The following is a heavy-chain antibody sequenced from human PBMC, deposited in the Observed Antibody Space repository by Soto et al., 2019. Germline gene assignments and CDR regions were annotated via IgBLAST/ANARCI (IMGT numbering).Heavy chain of an antibody. CDR2: ISSSARTK. J-gene: IGHJ4*02. CDR3: ARNREHFDY. Sequence: QVQLVESGGGLVKPGGSLRLSCAASGFTFSDYYMSWIRQSQGKGLEWVSYISSSARTKYYADSVKGRFTISRDHAKNSLYLQMNSLRAEDTAIYYCARNREHFDYWGQGTLVTFSS. CDR1: GFTFSDYY. V-gene: IGHV3-11*01.